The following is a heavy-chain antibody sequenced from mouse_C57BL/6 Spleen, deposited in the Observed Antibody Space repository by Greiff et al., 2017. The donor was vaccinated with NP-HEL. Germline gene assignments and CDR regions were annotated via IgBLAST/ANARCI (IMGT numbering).Heavy chain of an antibody. Sequence: VKVEESGPGLVQPSQSLSITCTVSGFSLTSYGVHWVRQSPGKGLEWLGVIWSGGSTDYNAAFISRLSISKDNSKSQVFFKMNSLQADDTAIYYCASYDYDEGYYYAMDYWGQGSSVTVSS. CDR3: ASYDYDEGYYYAMDY. CDR1: GFSLTSYG. CDR2: IWSGGST. V-gene: IGHV2-2*01. D-gene: IGHD2-4*01. J-gene: IGHJ4*01.